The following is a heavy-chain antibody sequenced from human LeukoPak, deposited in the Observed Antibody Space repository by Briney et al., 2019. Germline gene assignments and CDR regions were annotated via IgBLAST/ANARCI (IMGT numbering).Heavy chain of an antibody. CDR2: INSDGRST. CDR1: GFTFSSYW. V-gene: IGHV3-74*01. CDR3: ASFLSSGYYQTWYDP. D-gene: IGHD3-22*01. J-gene: IGHJ5*02. Sequence: GGSLRLSCAASGFTFSSYWMHWVRQAPGKGLVWVSRINSDGRSTSHADSVKGRFTISRDNAKNSLYLQMNSLRAEDTAVYYCASFLSSGYYQTWYDPWGQGTLVTVSS.